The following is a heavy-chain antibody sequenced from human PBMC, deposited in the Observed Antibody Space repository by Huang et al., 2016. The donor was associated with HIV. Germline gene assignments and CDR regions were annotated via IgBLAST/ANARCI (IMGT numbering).Heavy chain of an antibody. Sequence: QVQLVQSGAEVKKPGASVKVSCKASGYTFSNYDINWVRKAPGQGLEGRGCMNPNSGNTGYAREFQGRVTMTRSTSISTAYMELSRLRFEDTAVYYCATLPPVNYGRSGGRVRDYWGQGSLVTVSS. V-gene: IGHV1-8*01. CDR1: GYTFSNYD. CDR2: MNPNSGNT. CDR3: ATLPPVNYGRSGGRVRDY. D-gene: IGHD2-15*01. J-gene: IGHJ4*02.